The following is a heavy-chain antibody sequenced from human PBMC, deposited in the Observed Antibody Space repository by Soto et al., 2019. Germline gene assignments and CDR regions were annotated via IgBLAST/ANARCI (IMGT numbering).Heavy chain of an antibody. D-gene: IGHD3-3*01. CDR2: IKSKTDGGTT. J-gene: IGHJ4*02. V-gene: IGHV3-15*01. CDR3: TTRFLEWLLWDY. CDR1: GFTFSNAW. Sequence: PGGSLRLSCAASGFTFSNAWMSWVRQAPGKGLEWVGRIKSKTDGGTTDYAAPVKGRFTISRDDSKNTLYLQMNSLKTEDTAVYYCTTRFLEWLLWDYWGQGTLVTVSS.